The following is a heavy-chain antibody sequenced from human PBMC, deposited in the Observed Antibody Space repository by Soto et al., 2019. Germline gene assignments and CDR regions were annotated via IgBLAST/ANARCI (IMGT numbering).Heavy chain of an antibody. V-gene: IGHV4-39*01. CDR1: GGSISSGGYY. CDR3: ARHKGTIAAPGPIDY. Sequence: SETLSLTCTVSGGSISSGGYYWGWIRQPPGKGLEWLGNIYYSGSTYYNPSLESRVTISVDTSRNQFSLKLSSVTAADTAVYYCARHKGTIAAPGPIDYWGQGTLVTVSS. J-gene: IGHJ4*02. CDR2: IYYSGST. D-gene: IGHD6-13*01.